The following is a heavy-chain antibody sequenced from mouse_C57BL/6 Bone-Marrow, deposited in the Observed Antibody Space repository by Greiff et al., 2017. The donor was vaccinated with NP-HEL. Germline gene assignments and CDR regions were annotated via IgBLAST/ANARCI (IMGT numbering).Heavy chain of an antibody. Sequence: EVMLVESGGDLVKPGGSLKLSCAASGFTFSSYGMSWVRQTPDKRLEWVATISSGGSYTYYPDSVKGRFTISRDNAKNTLYLQMSSLKSEDTAMYYWENRGLRDAWFAYWGQGTLVTVSA. J-gene: IGHJ3*01. D-gene: IGHD2-2*01. V-gene: IGHV5-6*01. CDR1: GFTFSSYG. CDR3: ENRGLRDAWFAY. CDR2: ISSGGSYT.